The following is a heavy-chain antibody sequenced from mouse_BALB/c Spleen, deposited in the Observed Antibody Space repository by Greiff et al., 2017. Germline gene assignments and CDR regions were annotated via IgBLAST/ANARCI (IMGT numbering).Heavy chain of an antibody. Sequence: VQLQQSGAELVRPGASVTLYCKASGYTFTDYEMHWVKQTPVHGLEWIGAIDPETGGTAYNQKFKGKATLTADKSSSTAYMELRSLTSEDSAVYYCTTGDYWGQGTTLTVSS. CDR2: IDPETGGT. CDR1: GYTFTDYE. J-gene: IGHJ2*01. V-gene: IGHV1-15*01. CDR3: TTGDY.